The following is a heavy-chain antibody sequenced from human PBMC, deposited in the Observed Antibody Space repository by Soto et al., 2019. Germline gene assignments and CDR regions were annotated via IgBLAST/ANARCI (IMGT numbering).Heavy chain of an antibody. V-gene: IGHV4-31*03. D-gene: IGHD1-26*01. CDR2: IYYSGST. Sequence: QVQLQESGPGLVKPSQTLSLTCTVSGGSISSGGYYWSWIRHHPGKGLEWIGYIYYSGSTYYNPSLKSRVTISVDTSKKQFSLKLSSVTAADTAVYYCARAPPGPRLGVDYWGQGTLVTVSS. CDR1: GGSISSGGYY. J-gene: IGHJ4*02. CDR3: ARAPPGPRLGVDY.